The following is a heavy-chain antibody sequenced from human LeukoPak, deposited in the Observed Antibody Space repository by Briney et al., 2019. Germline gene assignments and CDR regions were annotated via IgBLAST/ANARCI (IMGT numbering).Heavy chain of an antibody. CDR1: GYSISSGYY. V-gene: IGHV4-38-2*02. CDR2: INHGGVT. J-gene: IGHJ6*03. CDR3: ARELKGLGYSYGGHYCYYMDV. Sequence: PSETLSLTRTVPGYSISSGYYWAWTRQPPGKGLDWIREINHGGVTNSNPSLKSRVTISLDTSKSLFSFNVSSVTAADTAVYYCARELKGLGYSYGGHYCYYMDVWGKGTTVTVSS. D-gene: IGHD5-18*01.